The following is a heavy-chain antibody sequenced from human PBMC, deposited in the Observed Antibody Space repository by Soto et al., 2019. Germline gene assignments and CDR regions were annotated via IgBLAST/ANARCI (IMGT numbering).Heavy chain of an antibody. CDR1: GYTFSNYA. J-gene: IGHJ4*02. Sequence: QVQFVQSGADEKKPGASVKVSCKASGYTFSNYAIHWVRQAPGQRLEWMGWINTGNGNTKYSQKFQGRVTISRDTSASTAYMKLSSLRSEDTAVYYCARRLITTIVVPRGFADYWGQGTLVTVSS. V-gene: IGHV1-3*04. CDR3: ARRLITTIVVPRGFADY. CDR2: INTGNGNT. D-gene: IGHD3-22*01.